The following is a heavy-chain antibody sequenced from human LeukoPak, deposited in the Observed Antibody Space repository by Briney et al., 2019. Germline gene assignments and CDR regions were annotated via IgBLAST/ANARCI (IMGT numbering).Heavy chain of an antibody. CDR1: GFSFSDYY. V-gene: IGHV3-73*01. Sequence: GGSLRLSCTASGFSFSDYYMDWVRQASGRGLEWVGLIRTKPSSYTTVYAASVKGRFTISRDDSKNTAYLQMNSLKAEDTAVYYCSRQDCSGGSCSYVDYWGQGTLVTVSS. CDR3: SRQDCSGGSCSYVDY. CDR2: IRTKPSSYTT. D-gene: IGHD2-15*01. J-gene: IGHJ4*02.